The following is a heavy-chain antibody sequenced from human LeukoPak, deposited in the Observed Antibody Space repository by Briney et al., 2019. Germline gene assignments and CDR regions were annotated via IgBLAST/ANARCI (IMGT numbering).Heavy chain of an antibody. CDR2: ISYDGSNK. CDR1: GFTFSSYG. Sequence: GGSRRLSCAASGFTFSSYGMHWVRQAPGKGLEWVAVISYDGSNKYYADSVKGRFTISRDNSKNTLYLQMNSLRAEDTAVYYCAKSIAAAGSTWGQGTLVTVSS. CDR3: AKSIAAAGST. J-gene: IGHJ5*02. D-gene: IGHD6-13*01. V-gene: IGHV3-30*18.